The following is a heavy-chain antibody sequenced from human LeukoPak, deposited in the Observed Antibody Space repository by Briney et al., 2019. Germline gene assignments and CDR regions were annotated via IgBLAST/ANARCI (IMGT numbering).Heavy chain of an antibody. CDR2: ISGDGRDI. J-gene: IGHJ4*02. CDR3: AKGGSSSWDYFDH. D-gene: IGHD6-13*01. Sequence: GGSLRLSCEVSGFTSSTYTMNWVRQAPGKGLEWVSAISGDGRDIFYADAVKGRFTISRDNSKNTLYLQMNSLRAEDTAVYYCAKGGSSSWDYFDHWGQGTLVTVSS. V-gene: IGHV3-23*01. CDR1: GFTSSTYT.